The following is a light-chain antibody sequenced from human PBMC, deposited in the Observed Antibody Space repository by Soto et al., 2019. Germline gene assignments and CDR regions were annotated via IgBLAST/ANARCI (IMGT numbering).Light chain of an antibody. CDR3: QQYNDWPRT. Sequence: EIVLTQSPATLSVSPGERATLSCRASQSVTSNLAWYQQKPGQAPRFLMYGASIRANGIPDRFSGSGSGTEFTLTISSLQSEDFAVYYCQQYNDWPRTFGQGTKVEVK. V-gene: IGKV3-15*01. CDR1: QSVTSN. J-gene: IGKJ1*01. CDR2: GAS.